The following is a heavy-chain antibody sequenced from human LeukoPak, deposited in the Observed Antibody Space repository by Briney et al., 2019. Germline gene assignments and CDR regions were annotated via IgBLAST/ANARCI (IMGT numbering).Heavy chain of an antibody. J-gene: IGHJ4*02. CDR3: ARAAGASGGQYFDY. CDR1: GGSISTYH. CDR2: IYSKEDT. Sequence: SETLSLTCTVSGGSISTYHWSWIRQPAGKGLEWIGRIYSKEDTRYNPSLKSRVTMSVDTSKNQFSLKLSSVTAADTAVYYCARAAGASGGQYFDYWGQGTLVAVSS. V-gene: IGHV4-4*07. D-gene: IGHD2-15*01.